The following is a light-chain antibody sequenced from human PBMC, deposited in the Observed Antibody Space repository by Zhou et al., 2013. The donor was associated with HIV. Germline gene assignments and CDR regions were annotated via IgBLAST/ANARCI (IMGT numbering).Light chain of an antibody. CDR3: QQCNGYPYT. V-gene: IGKV1-5*03. CDR2: RAS. CDR1: QSISSW. J-gene: IGKJ2*01. Sequence: DIQMTQSPSTLSASVGDRVTITCRASQSISSWLAWYQQKPGKAPKLLIYRASTLESGVPSRFSGSGSGTEFTLTISSLQPDDFGTYYCQQCNGYPYTFGQGTKAGDQT.